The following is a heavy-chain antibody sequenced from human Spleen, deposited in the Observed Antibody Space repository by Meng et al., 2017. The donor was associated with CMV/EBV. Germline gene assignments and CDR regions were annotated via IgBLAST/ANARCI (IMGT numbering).Heavy chain of an antibody. CDR2: IQYDGSNK. D-gene: IGHD3-3*01. Sequence: GESLKISCAASGFTFSNYGMHWVRQAPGKGLEWVAFIQYDGSNKYYGDSVKGRFTVSRDNSKNTLNLLMNSLRGEDTAVYYCAKGLYDFWTVDYWGQGTLVTVSS. J-gene: IGHJ4*02. CDR1: GFTFSNYG. V-gene: IGHV3-30*02. CDR3: AKGLYDFWTVDY.